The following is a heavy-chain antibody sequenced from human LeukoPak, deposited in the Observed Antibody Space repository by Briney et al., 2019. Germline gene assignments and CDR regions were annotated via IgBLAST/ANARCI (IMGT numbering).Heavy chain of an antibody. D-gene: IGHD2-21*02. CDR3: AKDFVVVPGNVNYFDS. V-gene: IGHV3-23*01. J-gene: IGHJ4*02. CDR2: IRGSGDRT. CDR1: GFTFSSYA. Sequence: GGSLRLSCAASGFTFSSYAMSWVRQAPGKGLEWVSAIRGSGDRTHYADSVKGRFTISRDNSKNTLYLQMNSLRADDTAMYYCAKDFVVVPGNVNYFDSWGQGTLVTVSS.